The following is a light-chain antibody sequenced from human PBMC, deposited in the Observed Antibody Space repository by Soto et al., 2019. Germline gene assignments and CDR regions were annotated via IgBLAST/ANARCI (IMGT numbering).Light chain of an antibody. V-gene: IGKV3D-20*02. CDR2: DAS. CDR3: QQRSSWPL. Sequence: EFVLTQSPGTLSLSPGERATLSCRASQTVRNNYLAWYQQKPGQAPRLLIYDASSRATGIPDRFSGGGSGTDFTLTISRLEPEDFAVYYCQQRSSWPLFGGGTKVDIK. J-gene: IGKJ4*01. CDR1: QTVRNNY.